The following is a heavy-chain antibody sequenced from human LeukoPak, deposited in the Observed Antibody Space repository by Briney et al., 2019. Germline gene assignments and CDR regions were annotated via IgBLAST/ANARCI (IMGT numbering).Heavy chain of an antibody. Sequence: PGRSLRLSCAASGFTFSSYGMHWVRQAPGKGLEWVAVISYDGSNKYYADSVKGRFTISRDNSKNTLYLQMNSLRAEDTAVYYCARDTYDSSGYYGYWGQGTLVTVSS. J-gene: IGHJ4*02. CDR3: ARDTYDSSGYYGY. D-gene: IGHD3-22*01. V-gene: IGHV3-30*03. CDR2: ISYDGSNK. CDR1: GFTFSSYG.